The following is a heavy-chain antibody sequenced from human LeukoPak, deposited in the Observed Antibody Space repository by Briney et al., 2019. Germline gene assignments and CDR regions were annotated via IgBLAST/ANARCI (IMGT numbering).Heavy chain of an antibody. J-gene: IGHJ6*02. CDR3: ARHRGIAVAGVGMDV. V-gene: IGHV4-59*08. D-gene: IGHD6-19*01. Sequence: SETLSLTCTVSGGSISSYYWSWIRQPPGKGLEWIGYIYYSGSTNYNPPLKSRVTISVDTSKNQFSLKLSSVTAADTAVYYCARHRGIAVAGVGMDVWGQGTTVTVSS. CDR1: GGSISSYY. CDR2: IYYSGST.